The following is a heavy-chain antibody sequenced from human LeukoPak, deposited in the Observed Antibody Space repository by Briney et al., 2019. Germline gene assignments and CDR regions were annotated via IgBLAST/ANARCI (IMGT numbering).Heavy chain of an antibody. V-gene: IGHV1-2*02. J-gene: IGHJ3*02. CDR2: INPNSGGT. CDR3: ARAARLWFGEFDAFDI. CDR1: GYTFTDYY. Sequence: ASVKVSCKASGYTFTDYYMHWVRQAPGQGLEWMGWINPNSGGTNYAQKFQGRVTMTRDTSISTAYMELSRLRSDDTAVYYCARAARLWFGEFDAFDIWGQGTMVTVSS. D-gene: IGHD3-10*01.